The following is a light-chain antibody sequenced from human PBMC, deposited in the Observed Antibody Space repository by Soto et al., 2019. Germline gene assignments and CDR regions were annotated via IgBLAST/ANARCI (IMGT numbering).Light chain of an antibody. CDR3: QQYNSYSWT. V-gene: IGKV1-5*03. J-gene: IGKJ1*01. CDR2: KAS. Sequence: DIQMTQSPSTRCASVGDTVNITCLASQSFSKWLAWYQQKPGKAPKFLIYKASTLESGVPSRFSGSGSGTEFTLTISSLQPDDFPTYYCQQYNSYSWTFGQGTKVEIK. CDR1: QSFSKW.